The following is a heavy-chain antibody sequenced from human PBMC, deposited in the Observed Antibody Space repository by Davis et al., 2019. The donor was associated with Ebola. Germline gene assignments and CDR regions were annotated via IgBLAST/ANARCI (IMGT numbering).Heavy chain of an antibody. Sequence: ASVKVSCKASGYTFTSYYMHWVRQAPGQGLEWMGIINPSGGSTSYAQKFQGRVTISADASTDTAYMELSSLRSEDTAIYYCARGDIVTDQVEYFDYWGQGTLVTVSS. V-gene: IGHV1-46*01. CDR1: GYTFTSYY. CDR2: INPSGGST. J-gene: IGHJ4*02. CDR3: ARGDIVTDQVEYFDY. D-gene: IGHD5-12*01.